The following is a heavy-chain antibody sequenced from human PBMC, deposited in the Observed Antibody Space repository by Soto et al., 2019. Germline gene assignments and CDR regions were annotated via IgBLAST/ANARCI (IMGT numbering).Heavy chain of an antibody. V-gene: IGHV3-30*18. Sequence: GGSLRLSCAASGFTFSTYAMHWVRQAPGKGLEWVALISYDGSNKYYADSVKGRFTVSRDDSKNTLDLQMNSLGVEDTAVYYCAKDALYGDYAVDYWGQGTLVTV. CDR3: AKDALYGDYAVDY. CDR1: GFTFSTYA. D-gene: IGHD4-17*01. CDR2: ISYDGSNK. J-gene: IGHJ4*02.